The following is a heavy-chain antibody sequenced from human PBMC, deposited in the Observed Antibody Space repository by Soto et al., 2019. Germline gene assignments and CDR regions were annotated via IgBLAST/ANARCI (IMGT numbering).Heavy chain of an antibody. Sequence: EVQLEESGGGSVQLGESLRVSCVASGFTFRNQWMHWVRQVPGKGLVWVCRSNGDGTRASYADFVKGRFTISRDNAQNLLFLQMNSVRVDDPGVYHCARGAAGGRGDAIDIWGPGTTVAVSS. CDR2: SNGDGTRA. CDR1: GFTFRNQW. CDR3: ARGAAGGRGDAIDI. J-gene: IGHJ3*02. D-gene: IGHD3-16*01. V-gene: IGHV3-74*01.